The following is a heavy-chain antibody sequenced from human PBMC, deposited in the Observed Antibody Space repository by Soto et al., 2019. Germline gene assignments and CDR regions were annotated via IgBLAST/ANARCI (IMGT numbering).Heavy chain of an antibody. J-gene: IGHJ3*02. CDR3: AKLTGWFGAFDI. V-gene: IGHV3-23*01. D-gene: IGHD3-10*01. CDR1: GFTFSSYA. CDR2: ISGSGGST. Sequence: HPGGSLRLSCAASGFTFSSYAMSWVRQAPRKGLEWVSAISGSGGSTYYADSVKGRFTISRDNSKNTLYLQMNSLRAEDTAVYYCAKLTGWFGAFDIWGQGTTVTVSS.